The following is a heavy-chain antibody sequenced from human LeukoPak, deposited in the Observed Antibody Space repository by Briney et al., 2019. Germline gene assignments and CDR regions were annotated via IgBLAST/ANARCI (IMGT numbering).Heavy chain of an antibody. J-gene: IGHJ6*02. D-gene: IGHD2-21*02. CDR2: IIPVFGTA. CDR3: ARSGTVTVTKDYYYGMDV. V-gene: IGHV1-69*01. Sequence: ASVKVSCTASGGTFSSYAISWVRQAPGQGLEWMGGIIPVFGTANYAQKFQGRVTITADESTSTAYMELSSLRSEDTAVYYCARSGTVTVTKDYYYGMDVWGQGTTVTVSS. CDR1: GGTFSSYA.